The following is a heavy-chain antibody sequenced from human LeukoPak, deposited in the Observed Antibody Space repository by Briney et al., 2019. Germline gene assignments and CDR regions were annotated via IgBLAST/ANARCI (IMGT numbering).Heavy chain of an antibody. D-gene: IGHD2-15*01. CDR3: ARGRDCGGASGGSCYSWYFDL. V-gene: IGHV4-34*01. J-gene: IGHJ2*01. CDR1: GESFSGYY. CDR2: INHSGST. Sequence: NPSETLSLTCAVYGESFSGYYWSWIRQPPGKGLEWIGEINHSGSTNYNPSLKSRVTISVDTSTNQFSLRLSSVTAADTAVYYCARGRDCGGASGGSCYSWYFDLWGRGTLVTVSS.